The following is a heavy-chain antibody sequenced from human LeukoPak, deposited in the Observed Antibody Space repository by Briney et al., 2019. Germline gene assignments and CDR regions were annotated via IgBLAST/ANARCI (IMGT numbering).Heavy chain of an antibody. CDR1: GFTFSSYA. V-gene: IGHV3-23*01. CDR2: ISGSGGST. J-gene: IGHJ4*02. CDR3: AKDRVVGFGELLYFDY. D-gene: IGHD3-10*01. Sequence: GGSLRLSCAASGFTFSSYAMSWVRQAPGKGLEWVSAISGSGGSTYYADSVKGRFTISRDNSKNTLYLQMNSLRAEDTAVYYCAKDRVVGFGELLYFDYWGQGTLVTVSS.